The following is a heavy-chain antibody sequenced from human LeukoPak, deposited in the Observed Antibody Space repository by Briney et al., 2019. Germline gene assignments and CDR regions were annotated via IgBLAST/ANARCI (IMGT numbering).Heavy chain of an antibody. V-gene: IGHV3-30-3*01. CDR1: GFTFSSYA. J-gene: IGHJ6*02. CDR3: ARDGADIVATITGGMDV. Sequence: GRSLRLSCAASGFTFSSYAMHWVRQAPGKGLEWVAVISYDGSNKYYADSVKGRFTISRDNSKNTLHLQMNSLRAEDTAVYYCARDGADIVATITGGMDVWGQGTTVTVSS. D-gene: IGHD5-12*01. CDR2: ISYDGSNK.